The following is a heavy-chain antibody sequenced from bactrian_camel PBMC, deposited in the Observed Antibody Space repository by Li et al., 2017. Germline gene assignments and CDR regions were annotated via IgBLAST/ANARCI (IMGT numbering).Heavy chain of an antibody. V-gene: IGHV3S1*01. CDR3: AARDTGLCEIMSAYNY. CDR2: IAARTADT. Sequence: QVQLVESGGGSVHTGVSLRLSCAASGYTYSTYCMAWFRQAPGKEREGVAAIAARTADTYYADSVKGRFTISRDNAKNELYLEMTSLKPEDRAMYYCAARDTGLCEIMSAYNYWGQGTQVTVS. J-gene: IGHJ4*01. CDR1: GYTYSTYC. D-gene: IGHD5*01.